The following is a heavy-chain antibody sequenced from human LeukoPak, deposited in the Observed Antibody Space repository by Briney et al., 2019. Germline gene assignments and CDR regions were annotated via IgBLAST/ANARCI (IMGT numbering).Heavy chain of an antibody. CDR1: GFTFSDHY. CDR2: ISGSGGNT. CDR3: AKYCSGATCYAGLEY. J-gene: IGHJ4*02. D-gene: IGHD2-15*01. Sequence: GGSLRLSCAVAGFTFSDHYMDWVRQAPGKGLEWVSTISGSGGNTYYADSVKGRFTISRDNSKNTLYLQMNSLRAEDTAVYYCAKYCSGATCYAGLEYWGQGTLVTVSS. V-gene: IGHV3-23*01.